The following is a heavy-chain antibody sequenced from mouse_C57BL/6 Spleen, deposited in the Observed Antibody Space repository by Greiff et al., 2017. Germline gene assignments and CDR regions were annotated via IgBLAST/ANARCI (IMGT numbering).Heavy chain of an antibody. D-gene: IGHD4-1*01. Sequence: DVMLVESGEGLVKPGGSLKLSCAASGFTFSNYAMSWVRQTPEKRLEWVAYISSGGDYIYYADTVQGRFTISRDNARNTLYLQMSRLKSEDTAMYYVTRGLGRGYFGYWGQGTTLTVSS. CDR3: TRGLGRGYFGY. CDR2: ISSGGDYI. V-gene: IGHV5-9-1*02. J-gene: IGHJ2*01. CDR1: GFTFSNYA.